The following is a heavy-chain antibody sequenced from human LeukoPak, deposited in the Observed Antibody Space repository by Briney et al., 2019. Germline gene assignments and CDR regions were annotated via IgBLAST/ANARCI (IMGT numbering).Heavy chain of an antibody. D-gene: IGHD3-10*01. J-gene: IGHJ5*02. CDR1: GFTFSSYG. CDR2: ISGSGGST. CDR3: ARARRSGGITMIRGVKDRGWFDP. V-gene: IGHV3-23*01. Sequence: GGSLRLSCAASGFTFSSYGMSWVRQAPGKGLEWVSAISGSGGSTYYADSVKGRFTNSRDNSKNTLYLELHSLRTEDTAVYYCARARRSGGITMIRGVKDRGWFDPWGQGTLVTVSS.